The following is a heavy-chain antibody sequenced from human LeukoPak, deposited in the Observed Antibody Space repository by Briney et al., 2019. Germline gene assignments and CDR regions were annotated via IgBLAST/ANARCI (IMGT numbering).Heavy chain of an antibody. V-gene: IGHV3-66*02. CDR2: IYSGGST. J-gene: IGHJ5*02. CDR3: AKDRAPGGIAAAGGWGFDP. Sequence: GGSLRLSCAASGFTVSSNYMSWVRQAPGKGLEWVSVIYSGGSTYYADSVKGRFTISRDNSKNTLYLQMNSLRAEDTAVYYCAKDRAPGGIAAAGGWGFDPWGQGTLVTVSS. D-gene: IGHD6-13*01. CDR1: GFTVSSNY.